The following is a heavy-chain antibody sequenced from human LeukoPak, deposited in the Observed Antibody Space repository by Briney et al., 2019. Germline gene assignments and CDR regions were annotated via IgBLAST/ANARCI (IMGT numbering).Heavy chain of an antibody. CDR1: GYTFTGYY. CDR3: ARSVTYIVVVPAALSSYYFVY. J-gene: IGHJ4*02. D-gene: IGHD2-2*01. Sequence: ASVKVSCKASGYTFTGYYMHWVRQAPGQGLEWMGWINTNSGGTNYAQKFQGRVTMTRDTSISTAYMELSRLRSDDTAVYYRARSVTYIVVVPAALSSYYFVYWGQGTLVTVSS. CDR2: INTNSGGT. V-gene: IGHV1-2*02.